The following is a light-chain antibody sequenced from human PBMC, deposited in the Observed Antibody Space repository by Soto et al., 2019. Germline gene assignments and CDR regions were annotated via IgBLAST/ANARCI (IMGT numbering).Light chain of an antibody. CDR2: GVT. J-gene: IGLJ1*01. CDR3: SSYTPTTPLAV. Sequence: QSVLTQPASVSGSPGQSITISCTGTSSDIGGYNFVSWYQHYPGKAPQLMIYGVTNRPSGVSHRFSGSKSGNTASLTISGLQAEDEADYSCSSYTPTTPLAVFGPGPKVTVL. CDR1: SSDIGGYNF. V-gene: IGLV2-14*03.